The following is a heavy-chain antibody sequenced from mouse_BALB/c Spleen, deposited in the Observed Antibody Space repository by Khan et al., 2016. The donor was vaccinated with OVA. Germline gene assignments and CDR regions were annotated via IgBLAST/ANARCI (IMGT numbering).Heavy chain of an antibody. CDR1: GFTFSDYY. D-gene: IGHD2-13*01. CDR3: TRGFYGDPFAY. Sequence: EVQLVESGGGLVKPGGSLKLSCAASGFTFSDYYMYWVRQTPEKRLEWVATISDNDRYIYYLDNVKGRFTISRDNAKNKLYLQMSSLKSEDTAMYYCTRGFYGDPFAYWGHGTLVTVS. J-gene: IGHJ3*01. V-gene: IGHV5-4*02. CDR2: ISDNDRYI.